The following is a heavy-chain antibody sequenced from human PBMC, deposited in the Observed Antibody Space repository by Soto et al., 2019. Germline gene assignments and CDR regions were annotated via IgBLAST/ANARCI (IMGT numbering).Heavy chain of an antibody. CDR3: AREVSGTSFDY. CDR1: GFTCRSYA. CDR2: ISGSGGST. Sequence: AGGSLRLSCAASGFTCRSYAMSWVRQAPGKGLEWVSAISGSGGSTYYADSVKGRFTISRDNSKNTLYLQMNSLRAEDTAVYYCAREVSGTSFDYWGQGTLVTVSS. J-gene: IGHJ4*02. D-gene: IGHD1-7*01. V-gene: IGHV3-23*01.